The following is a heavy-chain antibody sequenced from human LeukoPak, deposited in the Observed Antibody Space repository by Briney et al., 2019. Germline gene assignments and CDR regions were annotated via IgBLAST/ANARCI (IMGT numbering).Heavy chain of an antibody. V-gene: IGHV3-30*18. Sequence: PGGSLRLSCAASGFTFSSYGMHWVRQAPGKGLEWVAVISYDGSNKYYADSVKGRFTISRDNSKNTLYLQMNSLRAEDTAVYYCAKGNSGYDYYYFDYWGQGTLVTVSS. CDR1: GFTFSSYG. D-gene: IGHD5-12*01. CDR3: AKGNSGYDYYYFDY. J-gene: IGHJ4*02. CDR2: ISYDGSNK.